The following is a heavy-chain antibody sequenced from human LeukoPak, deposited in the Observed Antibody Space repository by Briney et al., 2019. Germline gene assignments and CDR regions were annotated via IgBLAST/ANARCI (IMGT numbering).Heavy chain of an antibody. V-gene: IGHV3-33*01. J-gene: IGHJ4*02. Sequence: PGGSLRLSCAASGFTFSSYGMHWVRQAPGKGLEWVAVIWYDGSNKYYADSVKGRFTISRDNSKNTLYLQMNSLRAGDTAVYYCARSSGWWKKGIFDYWGQGTLVTVSS. CDR2: IWYDGSNK. D-gene: IGHD6-19*01. CDR3: ARSSGWWKKGIFDY. CDR1: GFTFSSYG.